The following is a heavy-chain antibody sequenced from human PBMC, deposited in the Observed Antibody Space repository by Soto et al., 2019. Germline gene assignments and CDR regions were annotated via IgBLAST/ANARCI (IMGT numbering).Heavy chain of an antibody. J-gene: IGHJ4*02. CDR2: ISYSGNT. CDR3: ASGANAYSYAGLGF. CDR1: GASISSYY. D-gene: IGHD4-4*01. Sequence: SETLSLTCTVSGASISSYYWSWIRQPPGKRLEWIGYISYSGNTKDNPSLKGRVTISEDTSKNQFSLKLSSVTAADTAVYYCASGANAYSYAGLGFWGQGILVTVS. V-gene: IGHV4-59*08.